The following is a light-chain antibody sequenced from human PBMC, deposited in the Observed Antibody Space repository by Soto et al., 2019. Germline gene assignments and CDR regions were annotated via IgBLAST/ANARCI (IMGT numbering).Light chain of an antibody. CDR2: EVR. V-gene: IGLV2-14*01. Sequence: QSALTQPASVSGSPGQSITISCAGTSSDIGSYNYVAWYQQFPGKTPKLIIYEVRNRPSGVSFRFSGSKSGNTASLTISGLQAEDEADYYCISYRGSYTSYVFCTGTKATVL. CDR1: SSDIGSYNY. CDR3: ISYRGSYTSYV. J-gene: IGLJ1*01.